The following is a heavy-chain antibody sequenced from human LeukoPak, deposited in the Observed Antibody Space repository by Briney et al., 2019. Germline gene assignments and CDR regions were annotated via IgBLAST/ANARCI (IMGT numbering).Heavy chain of an antibody. V-gene: IGHV1-8*01. J-gene: IGHJ4*02. Sequence: ASVKVSCKASGYTFTSYDINWVRQATGQGLEWMGWMNPNSGNTGYAQKFQGRVTMTRNTSISTAYMELSSLRSEDTAVYYCARGRYCSSTSCRSYYFDYWGQGTLVTISS. CDR1: GYTFTSYD. CDR2: MNPNSGNT. CDR3: ARGRYCSSTSCRSYYFDY. D-gene: IGHD2-2*01.